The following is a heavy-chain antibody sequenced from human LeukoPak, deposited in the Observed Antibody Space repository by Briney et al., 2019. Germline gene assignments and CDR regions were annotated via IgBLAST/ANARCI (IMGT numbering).Heavy chain of an antibody. CDR3: ARDLLSSGWYDY. Sequence: PGGSLRLSCAASGFTFSSYSMNWVRQAPGKGLEWVSSISSSSSYIYYADSVKGRFTISRDNAKNSLYLQMNSLRAEDTAVYYCARDLLSSGWYDYWGQGTLVTVSS. V-gene: IGHV3-21*01. D-gene: IGHD6-19*01. J-gene: IGHJ4*02. CDR1: GFTFSSYS. CDR2: ISSSSSYI.